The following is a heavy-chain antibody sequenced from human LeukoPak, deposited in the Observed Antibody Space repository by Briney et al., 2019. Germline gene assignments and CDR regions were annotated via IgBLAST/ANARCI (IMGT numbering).Heavy chain of an antibody. D-gene: IGHD2/OR15-2a*01. CDR1: GGSISGDNW. CDR2: ISHSGST. V-gene: IGHV4-4*02. J-gene: IGHJ4*02. CDR3: ARNMVGETTFDY. Sequence: SPSETLSLTCAVSGGSISGDNWWSWVRQPPGKGLEWIGEISHSGSTGYNSSLKSRVTISVDKSKNQFSLKLSSVTAADTAVYYCARNMVGETTFDYWGQGTLVTVSS.